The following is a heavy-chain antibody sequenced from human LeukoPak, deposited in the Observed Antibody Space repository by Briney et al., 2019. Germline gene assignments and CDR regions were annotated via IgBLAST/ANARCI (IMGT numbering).Heavy chain of an antibody. CDR2: ISGSGGST. CDR1: GFTFSTYA. D-gene: IGHD2-15*01. J-gene: IGHJ4*02. CDR3: AKGRCSGGSCHTYFDY. Sequence: GGSLRLSCAASGFTFSTYAMSWVRQAPGKGLEWVSAISGSGGSTYYADSVKGRFTISRDNSKNTLYLQMNSLRAEDTAVYYCAKGRCSGGSCHTYFDYWGQGTLVTVSS. V-gene: IGHV3-23*01.